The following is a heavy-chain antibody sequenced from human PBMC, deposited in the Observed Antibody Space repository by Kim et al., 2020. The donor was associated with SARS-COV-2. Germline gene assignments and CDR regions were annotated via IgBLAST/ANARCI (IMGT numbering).Heavy chain of an antibody. V-gene: IGHV3-7*01. D-gene: IGHD2-15*01. CDR1: GFSFSSYW. J-gene: IGHJ6*01. Sequence: GGSLRLSCAASGFSFSSYWMTWVRQAPGKGLEWVANIKYDGSEKYYVDSVKGRFTISRDNAKNSLYLQMDSLRAEDTAVYYCAKRFSSCSPTLRSMDVWGKGATVTVSS. CDR2: IKYDGSEK. CDR3: AKRFSSCSPTLRSMDV.